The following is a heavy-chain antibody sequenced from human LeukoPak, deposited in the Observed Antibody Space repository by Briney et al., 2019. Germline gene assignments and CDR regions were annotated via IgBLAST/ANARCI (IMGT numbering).Heavy chain of an antibody. J-gene: IGHJ5*02. CDR1: GFTFSPYT. CDR3: ARIEGYRDYA. D-gene: IGHD3-16*01. V-gene: IGHV3-48*01. CDR2: ITGTSSST. Sequence: GGSLRLSCAGSGFTFSPYTMSWVRQAPGKGLEWVSHITGTSSSTYYADSVRGRFTISRDNAQSSLYLQMNSLRADDTAVYYCARIEGYRDYAWGQGTLVTVSS.